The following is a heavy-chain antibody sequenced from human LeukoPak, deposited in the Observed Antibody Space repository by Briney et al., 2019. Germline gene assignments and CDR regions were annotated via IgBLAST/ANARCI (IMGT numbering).Heavy chain of an antibody. J-gene: IGHJ6*04. Sequence: GGSLRLSCAASGFTFSSYWMSWVRQAPGKGLEWVSAISASGGTTYYADSVKGRFTISRDNSKNTLYLQMNSLRAEDTAVYYCAKDLIGSGSFLDVWGKGTTVTVSS. D-gene: IGHD3-10*01. CDR2: ISASGGTT. V-gene: IGHV3-23*01. CDR1: GFTFSSYW. CDR3: AKDLIGSGSFLDV.